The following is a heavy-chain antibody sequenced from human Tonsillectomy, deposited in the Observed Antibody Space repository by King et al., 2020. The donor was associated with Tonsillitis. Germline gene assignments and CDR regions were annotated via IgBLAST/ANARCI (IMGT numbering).Heavy chain of an antibody. V-gene: IGHV3-74*01. D-gene: IGHD2-21*02. CDR2: INSDGSST. CDR3: ARVYCGADCSRNGPAYYYGMDI. J-gene: IGHJ6*02. Sequence: VQLVESGGGLVQPGGSLRLSCAASGFTFSSYWMHWVRQAPGKGLVWVSRINSDGSSTSYADSVKGRFIISRDNAKNTLYLQMNSLRAEDTAVYYCARVYCGADCSRNGPAYYYGMDIWGQGTTVTVSS. CDR1: GFTFSSYW.